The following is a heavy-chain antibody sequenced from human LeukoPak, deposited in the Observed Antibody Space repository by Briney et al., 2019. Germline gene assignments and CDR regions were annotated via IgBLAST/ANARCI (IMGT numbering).Heavy chain of an antibody. CDR3: ARHSGSGSYSPPD. Sequence: GGSLRLSCAASGLTFSSYSMDWVRQAPGTGLEWVSYISSTSSTKYYADSVRGRFTISRDNAKNSLYLQMNSLRVEDTAVYYCARHSGSGSYSPPDWGQGTLVTVSS. D-gene: IGHD3-10*01. V-gene: IGHV3-48*04. CDR1: GLTFSSYS. CDR2: ISSTSSTK. J-gene: IGHJ4*02.